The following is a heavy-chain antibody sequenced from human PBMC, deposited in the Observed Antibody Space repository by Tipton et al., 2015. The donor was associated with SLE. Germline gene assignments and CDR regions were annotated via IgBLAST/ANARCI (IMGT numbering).Heavy chain of an antibody. CDR3: ARGQSRELLVWFDP. V-gene: IGHV4-39*01. J-gene: IGHJ5*02. D-gene: IGHD1-26*01. CDR2: IYYSGST. Sequence: TLSLTCTVSGGSISSSSYYWGWIRQPPGKGLEWIGSIYYSGSTYYNPSLKSRVTISVDTSKNQFSLKLSSVTAADTAVYYCARGQSRELLVWFDPWGQGTLVTVSS. CDR1: GGSISSSSYY.